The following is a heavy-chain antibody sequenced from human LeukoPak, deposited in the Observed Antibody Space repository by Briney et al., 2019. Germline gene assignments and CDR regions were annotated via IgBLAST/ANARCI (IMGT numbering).Heavy chain of an antibody. V-gene: IGHV4-30-4*08. CDR1: GGSISSSSYY. Sequence: SETLSLTCTVSGGSISSSSYYWGWIRQPPGKGLEWIGYIYYSGSTYYNPSLKSRVTISVDTSKNQFSLKLSSVTAADTAVYYCARVRSYGLYSQEIIDYWGQGTLVTVSS. J-gene: IGHJ4*02. CDR2: IYYSGST. D-gene: IGHD5-18*01. CDR3: ARVRSYGLYSQEIIDY.